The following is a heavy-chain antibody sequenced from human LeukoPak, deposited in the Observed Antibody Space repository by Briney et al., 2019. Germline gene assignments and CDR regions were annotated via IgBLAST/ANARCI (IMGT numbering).Heavy chain of an antibody. D-gene: IGHD4-17*01. CDR1: GYNFTNYW. CDR2: IYPGDSDT. V-gene: IGHV5-51*01. Sequence: GESLKISCKGTGYNFTNYWIGWVRQMPGKGLEWMGIIYPGDSDTRYSPSFQGQVTISADKSISTAYPQWSSLKASDTAMYYCAKFGFDYGDYAPDYWGQGTLVTVSS. CDR3: AKFGFDYGDYAPDY. J-gene: IGHJ4*02.